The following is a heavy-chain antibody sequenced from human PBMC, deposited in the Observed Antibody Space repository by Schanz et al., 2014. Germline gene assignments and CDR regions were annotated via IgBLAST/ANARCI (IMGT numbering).Heavy chain of an antibody. CDR2: IYSGIGA. V-gene: IGHV3-66*02. J-gene: IGHJ4*02. Sequence: VQLVESGGGVVQPGRSLRLSCAVSGFTVSSNHMSWVRQAPGKGLEWVSVIYSGIGAYYADSVKGRFTISRDNSKNTLYLQMNTLRADDTAVYYCARDRGYCSGGSCLTFDYWGQGTLVTVSS. CDR3: ARDRGYCSGGSCLTFDY. CDR1: GFTVSSNH. D-gene: IGHD2-15*01.